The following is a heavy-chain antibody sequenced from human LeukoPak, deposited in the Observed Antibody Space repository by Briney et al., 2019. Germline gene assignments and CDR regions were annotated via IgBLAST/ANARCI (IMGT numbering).Heavy chain of an antibody. CDR2: IYHSGST. Sequence: SETLSLTCTVSGYSISSGYYWGWIRQPPGKGLEWIGSIYHSGSTYYNPSLKSRVTISVDTSKNQFSLKLSSVTAADTAVYYCARPRYSSRRGAFDIWGQGTMVTVSS. V-gene: IGHV4-38-2*02. D-gene: IGHD6-13*01. CDR1: GYSISSGYY. J-gene: IGHJ3*02. CDR3: ARPRYSSRRGAFDI.